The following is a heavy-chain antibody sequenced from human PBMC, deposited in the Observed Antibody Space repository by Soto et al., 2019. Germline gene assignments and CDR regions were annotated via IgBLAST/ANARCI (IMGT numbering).Heavy chain of an antibody. J-gene: IGHJ6*02. CDR2: IIPIFGTP. D-gene: IGHD3-16*01. CDR3: AHQRLRSSPGAGGYYGMDV. CDR1: GVTFSSSA. V-gene: IGHV1-69*01. Sequence: QVQLVQSGAEVKEPGSSVKVSCKASGVTFSSSAISWLRQAPGQGLEWMGGIIPIFGTPNYARKFQGRVTITADESTTTAYMELSSLRSEDTAFYYCAHQRLRSSPGAGGYYGMDVLCHGTAVTVSS.